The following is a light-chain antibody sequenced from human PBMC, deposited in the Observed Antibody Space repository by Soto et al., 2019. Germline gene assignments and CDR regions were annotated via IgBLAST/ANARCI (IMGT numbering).Light chain of an antibody. CDR1: QSISSY. V-gene: IGKV1-39*01. Sequence: DIQMTQSPSSLSASVGERVTITCRASQSISSYLNWYQQKPGKAPKLLIYAASSLQSGVPSRFSGSGSGTDLTLTISSLQPEDFATYYCQQSYSTPPETFGQGTKVEIK. CDR3: QQSYSTPPET. CDR2: AAS. J-gene: IGKJ1*01.